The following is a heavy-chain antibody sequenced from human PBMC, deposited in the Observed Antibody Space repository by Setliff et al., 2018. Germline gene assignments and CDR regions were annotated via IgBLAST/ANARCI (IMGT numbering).Heavy chain of an antibody. J-gene: IGHJ2*01. D-gene: IGHD2-21*01. Sequence: SETLSLTCSVYGESFSNNYWSWIRQSPGRGLEWIGESNHGGSTSYNPSLKSRLTMSVDTSKNQFSLKLTSVTAADSAVYYCARAQVVFAISAPVWYFEVWGRGTQVTVSS. V-gene: IGHV4-34*01. CDR3: ARAQVVFAISAPVWYFEV. CDR1: GESFSNNY. CDR2: SNHGGST.